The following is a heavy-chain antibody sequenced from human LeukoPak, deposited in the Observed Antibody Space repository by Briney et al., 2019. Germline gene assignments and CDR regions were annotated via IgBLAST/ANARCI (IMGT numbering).Heavy chain of an antibody. J-gene: IGHJ5*02. CDR1: GFTFSSYG. CDR3: AKEIAAAANWFDP. D-gene: IGHD6-13*01. V-gene: IGHV3-33*06. Sequence: GRSLRLSFAASGFTFSSYGMHWVRQAPGKGLEWVAVIWYDGSNKYYADSVKGRFTISRDNSKNTLYLQMNSLRAEDTAVYYCAKEIAAAANWFDPWGQGTLVTVSS. CDR2: IWYDGSNK.